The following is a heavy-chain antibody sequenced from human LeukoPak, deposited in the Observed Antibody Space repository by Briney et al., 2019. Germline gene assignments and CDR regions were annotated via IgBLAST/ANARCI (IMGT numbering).Heavy chain of an antibody. D-gene: IGHD3-10*01. V-gene: IGHV3-7*01. CDR3: ARDDGLITMIRGVIHY. J-gene: IGHJ4*02. Sequence: GGSLRLSCATSGFNFRSYWMSWVRQAPGKGLEWVANIKQDGSEKNYVDSVKGRFTISRDSSKNTLYLQMNSLRAEDTAVYYCARDDGLITMIRGVIHYWGQGTLVTVSS. CDR2: IKQDGSEK. CDR1: GFNFRSYW.